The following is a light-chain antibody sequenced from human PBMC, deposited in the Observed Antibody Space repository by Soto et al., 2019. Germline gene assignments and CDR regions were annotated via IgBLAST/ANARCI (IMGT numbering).Light chain of an antibody. Sequence: EIGLTQSPATLSLSPGESATLSCRASQNIDYYLHWYQQKPGQSPRLVVYDTFNKATGVPVRFRGVGAGTDFSLTIGYLDPEDFAFYYCLQRKSWPITFGTGTGVEI. CDR1: QNIDYY. CDR2: DTF. CDR3: LQRKSWPIT. V-gene: IGKV3-11*01. J-gene: IGKJ4*01.